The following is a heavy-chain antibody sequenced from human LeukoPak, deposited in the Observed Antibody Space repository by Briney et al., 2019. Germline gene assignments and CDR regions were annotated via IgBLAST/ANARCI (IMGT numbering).Heavy chain of an antibody. CDR2: ISSSSSTI. V-gene: IGHV3-48*01. Sequence: GGSLRLSYAASGFTFSSYSMNWVRQAPGKGLEWVSYISSSSSTIYYADSVKGRFTISRDSAKNPLYLQMNNVRAEDTAVYYCARTSTDCLDCWGQGTLVTVSS. CDR1: GFTFSSYS. CDR3: ARTSTDCLDC. D-gene: IGHD2-21*02. J-gene: IGHJ4*02.